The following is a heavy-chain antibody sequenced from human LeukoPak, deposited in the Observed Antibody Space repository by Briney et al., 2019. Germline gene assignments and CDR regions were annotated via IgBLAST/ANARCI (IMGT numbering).Heavy chain of an antibody. CDR1: GGTFSSYA. CDR2: IIPILGIA. V-gene: IGHV1-69*04. J-gene: IGHJ5*02. Sequence: SVKVSCKASGGTFSSYAISWVRQAPGQGLEWMGRIIPILGIANYAQKFQGRVTITADKSMSTAYMELSSLRSEDTAVYYCARGADPQITIKPQFDPWGQGTLVTVSS. D-gene: IGHD3-10*01. CDR3: ARGADPQITIKPQFDP.